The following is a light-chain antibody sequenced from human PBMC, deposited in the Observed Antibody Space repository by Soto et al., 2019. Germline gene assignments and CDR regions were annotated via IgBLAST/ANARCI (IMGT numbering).Light chain of an antibody. Sequence: EIVLTQSPATLSVSPGERATLSCRASQSVSSFLAWYQQKPGQAPRLLIFDASNRATGIPARFSGSGSGTDFSPTISSLEPEDFAVYYCQQRSKWPPTFGQGTKVDIK. CDR3: QQRSKWPPT. V-gene: IGKV3-11*01. J-gene: IGKJ1*01. CDR1: QSVSSF. CDR2: DAS.